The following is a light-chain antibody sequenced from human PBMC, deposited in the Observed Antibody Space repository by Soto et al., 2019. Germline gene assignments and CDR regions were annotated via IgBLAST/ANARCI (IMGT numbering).Light chain of an antibody. J-gene: IGKJ1*01. CDR3: QQFGRSPPSWT. CDR2: GAS. V-gene: IGKV3-20*01. CDR1: QSVSSNY. Sequence: ETVLTQSPGTLSLSPGERATLSCRASQSVSSNYLAWYQQKPGQAPRLLMYGASTRATCIPDRFSGSGSGTDFTLTISRLEPEDFAVYYCQQFGRSPPSWTFGQGTKVEIK.